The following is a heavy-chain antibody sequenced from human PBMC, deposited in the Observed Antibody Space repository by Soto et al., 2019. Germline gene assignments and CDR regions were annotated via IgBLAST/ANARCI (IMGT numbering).Heavy chain of an antibody. V-gene: IGHV1-69*13. CDR2: IIPIFGTA. Sequence: GSSVKLSCKASGGTFSSYAISWVRQAPGQGLEWMGGIIPIFGTANYAQKFQGRVTITADESTSTAYMELSSLRSEDTAVYYCARESRYCSGGIRYFPPGIDFWGQAPLVTLSS. D-gene: IGHD2-15*01. J-gene: IGHJ4*02. CDR1: GGTFSSYA. CDR3: ARESRYCSGGIRYFPPGIDF.